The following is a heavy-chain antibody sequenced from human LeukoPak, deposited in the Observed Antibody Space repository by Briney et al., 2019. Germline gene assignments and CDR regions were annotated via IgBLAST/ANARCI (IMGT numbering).Heavy chain of an antibody. CDR1: GFTFSSYS. J-gene: IGHJ4*02. CDR2: ISSNTFYT. V-gene: IGHV3-21*01. CDR3: ARDRDYVPVH. Sequence: KPGGSLRISCAVSGFTFSSYSMNWVRQAPGQGLEWVSSISSNTFYTYYADSVKGRFTISRDNAKNTLYLHMNSLTAEDTAVYYCARDRDYVPVHWGQGTLVTVSS. D-gene: IGHD4/OR15-4a*01.